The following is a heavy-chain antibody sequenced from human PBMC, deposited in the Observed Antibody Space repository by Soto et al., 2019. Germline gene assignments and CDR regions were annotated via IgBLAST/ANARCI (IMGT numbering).Heavy chain of an antibody. Sequence: SVKVSGKASGGTFSSYAISWVRQAPGQGLEWMGGIIPIFGTANYAQKSQGRVTITADESTSTAYMELSSLRSEDTAVYYCARSPEKGLRLTQAFDPWGQGTLVTVSS. V-gene: IGHV1-69*13. CDR2: IIPIFGTA. J-gene: IGHJ5*02. D-gene: IGHD6-6*01. CDR1: GGTFSSYA. CDR3: ARSPEKGLRLTQAFDP.